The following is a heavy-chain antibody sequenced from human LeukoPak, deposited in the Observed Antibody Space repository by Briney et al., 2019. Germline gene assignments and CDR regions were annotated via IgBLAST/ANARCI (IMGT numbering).Heavy chain of an antibody. J-gene: IGHJ4*02. V-gene: IGHV3-23*01. D-gene: IGHD3-22*01. CDR1: GFTFSSYA. CDR2: ISGSGGST. CDR3: AKDLEVVVITPHSFFDY. Sequence: GGSLRLSCAASGFTFSSYAMSWVRQAPGKGLEWVSAISGSGGSTYYADSVKGRFTISRDNSKNTLYLQMNSLRAEDTAVYYCAKDLEVVVITPHSFFDYWGQGTLVTVXS.